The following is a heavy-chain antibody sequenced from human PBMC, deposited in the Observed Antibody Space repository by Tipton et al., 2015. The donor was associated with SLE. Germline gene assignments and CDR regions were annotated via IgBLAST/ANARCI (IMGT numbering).Heavy chain of an antibody. J-gene: IGHJ5*01. CDR3: ARDFGNVGRFDS. Sequence: TLSLTCTVSGYSLTNGYYWGWIRQPPGKGLEWIAEINHSGSTNYSPSLQRRVAISVDTSKNQFSLTLKSVTATDTAVYYCARDFGNVGRFDSWGQGTLVTVSS. V-gene: IGHV4-38-2*02. D-gene: IGHD3-10*01. CDR2: INHSGST. CDR1: GYSLTNGYY.